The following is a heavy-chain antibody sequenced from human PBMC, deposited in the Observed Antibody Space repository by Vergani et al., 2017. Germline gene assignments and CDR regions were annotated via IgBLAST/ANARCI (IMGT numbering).Heavy chain of an antibody. CDR1: GYTFTNYY. Sequence: QVLLVQSGAEVKKPGASVRVSCKTSGYTFTNYYIHWVRQAPGQGLEWMGIINPSGGSTTYAQQFQGRLTMTRDTSTSTVYMELSRLRSDDTAVYYCARDKQWPDYWGQGTLVTVSS. CDR2: INPSGGST. CDR3: ARDKQWPDY. J-gene: IGHJ4*02. V-gene: IGHV1-46*01. D-gene: IGHD6-19*01.